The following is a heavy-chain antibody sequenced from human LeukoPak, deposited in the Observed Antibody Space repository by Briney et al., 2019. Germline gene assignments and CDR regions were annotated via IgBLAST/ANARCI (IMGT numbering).Heavy chain of an antibody. Sequence: GGSLRLSCAASGSTLTNYAMHWVRQPAGEGLEWVSALGTAGDTFYPGSVKGRFSISRDNAKKSLFLQMNSLRVEDTAIYYCARQSTPHGNFDYWGQGTLVTVSS. CDR3: ARQSTPHGNFDY. V-gene: IGHV3-13*01. CDR1: GSTLTNYA. J-gene: IGHJ4*02. D-gene: IGHD1-1*01. CDR2: LGTAGDT.